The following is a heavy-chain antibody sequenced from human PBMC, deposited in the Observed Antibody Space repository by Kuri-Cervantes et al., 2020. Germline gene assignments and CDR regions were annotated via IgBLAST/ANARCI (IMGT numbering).Heavy chain of an antibody. CDR2: INSGGNT. Sequence: GGSLRLSCAASGFTFTNFAMTWVRQAPGKGLEWVSTINSGGNTYYADSVKGRFTISRYDSKYTMYLQMNSLGADDTAVYYCAKDQVLHWFDPWGQGTLVTDSS. CDR1: GFTFTNFA. D-gene: IGHD4/OR15-4a*01. V-gene: IGHV3-23*01. J-gene: IGHJ5*02. CDR3: AKDQVLHWFDP.